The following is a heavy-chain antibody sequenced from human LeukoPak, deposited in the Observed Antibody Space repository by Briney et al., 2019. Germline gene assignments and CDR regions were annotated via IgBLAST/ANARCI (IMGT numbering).Heavy chain of an antibody. D-gene: IGHD6-13*01. J-gene: IGHJ5*02. CDR3: ARDRAIAAADLTWFAP. CDR1: GYTFTSYV. Sequence: ASVKDSCKASGYTFTSYVMRWVRPAPGQRLEWMGWINAGNGNTKYSQKFQGRVTITRDTSASTAYMELSSLRSEDTAVYYCARDRAIAAADLTWFAPWGQGTLVTVSS. V-gene: IGHV1-3*01. CDR2: INAGNGNT.